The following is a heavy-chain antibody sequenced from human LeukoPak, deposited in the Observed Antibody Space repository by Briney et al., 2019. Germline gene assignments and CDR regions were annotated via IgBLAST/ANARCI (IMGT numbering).Heavy chain of an antibody. CDR2: ISGSGGST. CDR3: AKTYGSGQRGDY. J-gene: IGHJ4*02. Sequence: GGSLRLSCAASGFTFSSYAMSWVRQAPGKGLEWVSAISGSGGSTYYADSVKGRFTISRDNSKNTLYLQMNSLRAEDAAVYYCAKTYGSGQRGDYWGQGTLVTVSS. V-gene: IGHV3-23*01. D-gene: IGHD3-10*01. CDR1: GFTFSSYA.